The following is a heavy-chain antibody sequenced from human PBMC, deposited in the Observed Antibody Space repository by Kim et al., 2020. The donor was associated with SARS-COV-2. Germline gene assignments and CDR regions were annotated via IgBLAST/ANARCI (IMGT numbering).Heavy chain of an antibody. D-gene: IGHD4-17*01. V-gene: IGHV3-11*04. Sequence: GGSLRLSCAASGFTFSDYYMSWIRQAPGKGLEWVSYISYSGNIIYYADSVKGRFTISRDNAKNSVYLQMNSLSVEDTAVYYCARDPNRITTVTTGWVFWDPGALVTVSS. J-gene: IGHJ4*02. CDR3: ARDPNRITTVTTGWVF. CDR2: ISYSGNII. CDR1: GFTFSDYY.